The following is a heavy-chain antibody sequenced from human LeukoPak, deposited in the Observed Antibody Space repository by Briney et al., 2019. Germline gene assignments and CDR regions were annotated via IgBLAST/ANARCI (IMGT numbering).Heavy chain of an antibody. J-gene: IGHJ4*02. Sequence: GGSLRLSCAASGFIFTDYWMSWFRQAPGKGLEWVANIKKDATEKHYVDSVMGRFTISRDNAKNTLHLQMNSLRVEDTAIYYCARVPGRAPDYWGQGTLVTVSS. CDR3: ARVPGRAPDY. CDR1: GFIFTDYW. D-gene: IGHD1-26*01. V-gene: IGHV3-7*01. CDR2: IKKDATEK.